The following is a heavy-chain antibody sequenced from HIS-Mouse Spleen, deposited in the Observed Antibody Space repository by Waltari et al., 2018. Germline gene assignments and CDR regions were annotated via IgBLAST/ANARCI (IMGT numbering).Heavy chain of an antibody. V-gene: IGHV4-59*01. Sequence: QVQLQESGPGLVKPSETLSLTCTVSGGSLSSYYWRWFRQPPGKGLEWIGYYSGSTNYNPSLKSRVTISVDTSKNQFSLKLSSVTAADTAVYYCARASRDLLLPRYFDLWGRGTLVTVSS. CDR1: GGSLSSYY. CDR3: ARASRDLLLPRYFDL. J-gene: IGHJ2*01. CDR2: YYSGST.